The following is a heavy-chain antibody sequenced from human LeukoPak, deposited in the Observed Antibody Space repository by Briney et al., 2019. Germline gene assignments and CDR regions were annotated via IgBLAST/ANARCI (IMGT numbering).Heavy chain of an antibody. V-gene: IGHV3-30*18. D-gene: IGHD4-17*01. CDR1: GFTFSSYG. CDR2: ISYDGSNK. CDR3: AKSTTVTQRGFFDY. Sequence: GGSLRLSCAPSGFTFSSYGMPWVRQAPAKGLEWVAIISYDGSNKYYADSVKGRFTISRDNSKNTLYLQMNSLRAEDTAVYYCAKSTTVTQRGFFDYWVQGTLVTVSS. J-gene: IGHJ4*02.